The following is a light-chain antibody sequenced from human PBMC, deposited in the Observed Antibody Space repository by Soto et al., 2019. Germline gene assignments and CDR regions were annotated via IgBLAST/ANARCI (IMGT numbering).Light chain of an antibody. V-gene: IGKV3D-15*01. CDR2: GAS. Sequence: EKAMTQSPATMAVSSGARATLSCRASQSVGSNLAWYQQKPGQAPTLLIHGASSRATGIPDRFSGSGSGTDFTLTISSLQPEDFATYYCQKYNSAPLTFGGGTKVDIK. J-gene: IGKJ4*01. CDR1: QSVGSN. CDR3: QKYNSAPLT.